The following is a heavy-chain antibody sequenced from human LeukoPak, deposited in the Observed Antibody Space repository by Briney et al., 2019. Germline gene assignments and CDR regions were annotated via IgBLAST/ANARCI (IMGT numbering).Heavy chain of an antibody. CDR2: IYTSGST. Sequence: PSETLSLTCTVSGGSISSYYWSWIRQPAGKGLEWIGRIYTSGSTNYNPSLKSRVTMSVDRSKNQFSLKLSSVTAADTAVYYCARAHSSGSTVSGVGLRAFDIWGQGTMVTVSS. D-gene: IGHD6-19*01. CDR3: ARAHSSGSTVSGVGLRAFDI. CDR1: GGSISSYY. J-gene: IGHJ3*02. V-gene: IGHV4-4*07.